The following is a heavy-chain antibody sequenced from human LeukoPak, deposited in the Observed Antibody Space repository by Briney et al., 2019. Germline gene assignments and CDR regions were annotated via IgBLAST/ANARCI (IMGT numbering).Heavy chain of an antibody. V-gene: IGHV3-23*01. CDR1: GFTFSSYT. D-gene: IGHD3-22*01. CDR2: ISGSGGST. J-gene: IGHJ3*02. CDR3: AKGQYYYDSSGYDAFDI. Sequence: PGGSLRLSCAASGFTFSSYTMSWVRQAPGKGLEWVSAISGSGGSTYNADSVKGRFTISRDNSKNTLYLQMNSLRAEDTAVYYCAKGQYYYDSSGYDAFDIWGQGTMVTVSS.